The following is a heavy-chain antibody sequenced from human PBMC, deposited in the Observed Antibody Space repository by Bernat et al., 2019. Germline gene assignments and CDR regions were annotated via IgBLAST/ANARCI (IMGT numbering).Heavy chain of an antibody. D-gene: IGHD3-3*01. CDR2: ISYDGSNK. V-gene: IGHV3-30*18. CDR3: AKDTYAIFGVIDP. Sequence: QVQLVESGGGVVQPGRSLRLSCAASGFTFSSYGMHWVRQAPGKGLGWVAVISYDGSNKYYADSVKGRITISRDNSKNTLYLQMNSLRAEDTAVYYCAKDTYAIFGVIDPWGQGTLVTVSS. CDR1: GFTFSSYG. J-gene: IGHJ5*02.